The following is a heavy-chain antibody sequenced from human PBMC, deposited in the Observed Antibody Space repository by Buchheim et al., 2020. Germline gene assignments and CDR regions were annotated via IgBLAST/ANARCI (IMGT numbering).Heavy chain of an antibody. J-gene: IGHJ4*02. CDR2: ISGSGGST. V-gene: IGHV3-23*01. CDR1: GFTFSSYA. Sequence: EVQLLESGGGLVQPGGSLRLSCAASGFTFSSYAMSWVRQAPGKGLEWVSAISGSGGSTYYADSVKGRFTISSDNSKNPLYLQMNSLRAEDTAVYYCAKNLLKTYYYDSSGYSDYWGQGTL. D-gene: IGHD3-22*01. CDR3: AKNLLKTYYYDSSGYSDY.